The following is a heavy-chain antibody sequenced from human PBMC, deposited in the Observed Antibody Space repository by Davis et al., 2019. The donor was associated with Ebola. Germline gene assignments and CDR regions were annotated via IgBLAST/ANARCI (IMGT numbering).Heavy chain of an antibody. J-gene: IGHJ5*02. V-gene: IGHV5-51*01. D-gene: IGHD2-15*01. CDR1: GYSFTSYW. CDR2: ISPGESDT. Sequence: RKSLKISCTCSGYSFTSYWIAWVRHMPGKGLEWIAIISPGESDTRYSPSFQGQVTISADKSISTAYLQWSSLKALDTAMFYCARLGYCSGGSCTNWFEPWGQGTLVTVSS. CDR3: ARLGYCSGGSCTNWFEP.